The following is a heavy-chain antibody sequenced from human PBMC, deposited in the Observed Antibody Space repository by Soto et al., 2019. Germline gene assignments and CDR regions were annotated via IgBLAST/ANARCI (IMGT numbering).Heavy chain of an antibody. CDR1: GGSVSSGSYY. CDR2: IYYSGST. CDR3: AREAPLDCSGGSCYGQGDNWFDP. Sequence: SETLSLTCTVSGGSVSSGSYYWSWIRQPPGKGLEWIGYIYYSGSTNYNPSLKSRVTISVDTSKNQFSLKLSSVTAADTAVYYCAREAPLDCSGGSCYGQGDNWFDPWGQGTLVTVSS. J-gene: IGHJ5*02. V-gene: IGHV4-61*01. D-gene: IGHD2-15*01.